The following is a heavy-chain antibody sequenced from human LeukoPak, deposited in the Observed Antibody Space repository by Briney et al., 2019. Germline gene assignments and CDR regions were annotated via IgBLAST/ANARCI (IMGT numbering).Heavy chain of an antibody. Sequence: ASVKVSCKASGYTFTSYAMHWVRQAPGQGLEWMGWINPNTGNPPYAQGFTGRFVFSLDTSLSTAYLQISSLKAEDTAVYYCARDIRGIAASGFDYWGQGTLVTVSS. J-gene: IGHJ4*02. CDR3: ARDIRGIAASGFDY. D-gene: IGHD6-13*01. CDR1: GYTFTSYA. V-gene: IGHV7-4-1*02. CDR2: INPNTGNP.